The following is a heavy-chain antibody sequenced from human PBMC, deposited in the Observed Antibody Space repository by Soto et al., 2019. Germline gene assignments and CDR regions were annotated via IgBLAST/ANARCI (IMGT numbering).Heavy chain of an antibody. Sequence: GGSLRLSCAASGFTFSSYEMNWVRQAPGKGLEWVSYISSSGSTIYYADSVKGRFTISRDDAKNSLYLQMNSLRAEDTAVYYCARAKQLAGSLYYYGMDVWGQGTTVTVS. D-gene: IGHD6-13*01. CDR3: ARAKQLAGSLYYYGMDV. CDR2: ISSSGSTI. V-gene: IGHV3-48*03. J-gene: IGHJ6*02. CDR1: GFTFSSYE.